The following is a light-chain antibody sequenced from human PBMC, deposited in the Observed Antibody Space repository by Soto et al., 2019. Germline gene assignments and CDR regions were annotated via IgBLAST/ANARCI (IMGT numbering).Light chain of an antibody. CDR1: SREVGGYSY. CDR3: NSYTSTSAPYV. J-gene: IGLJ1*01. Sequence: QSALTQPASVSGSPGQSITTSCTGSSREVGGYSYVSWYQQHPGKAPRLIIYDVSNRPSGVSNRFSGSKSGNTASLTISGLQAEDEADYYCNSYTSTSAPYVFGTGNKVTVL. V-gene: IGLV2-14*01. CDR2: DVS.